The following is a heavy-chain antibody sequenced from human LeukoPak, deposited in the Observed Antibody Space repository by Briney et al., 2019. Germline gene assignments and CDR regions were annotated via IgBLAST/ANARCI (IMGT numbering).Heavy chain of an antibody. CDR3: ARVRGPTVTTMYFDY. CDR1: GFIFRSHG. V-gene: IGHV3-48*04. Sequence: GGSLRLSCAGSGFIFRSHGMIWVRQAPGRGLEGVSYISPGGNTLYYADSMKGRFTVSRDDAKNSLSLHVNSLRAEDTAVYYCARVRGPTVTTMYFDYWGQGTLVTVSS. D-gene: IGHD4-17*01. CDR2: ISPGGNTL. J-gene: IGHJ4*02.